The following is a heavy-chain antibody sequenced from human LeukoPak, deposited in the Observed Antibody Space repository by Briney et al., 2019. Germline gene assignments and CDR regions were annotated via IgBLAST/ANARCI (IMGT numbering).Heavy chain of an antibody. D-gene: IGHD2-15*01. CDR1: GGSISSYY. Sequence: SETLSLTCTVSGGSISSYYWSWIRQPPGKGLEWIGYIYYSGSTNYNPSLKSRVTISVDTSKNQFSLKLSSVTAADTAVYYCARGGWSYYYYMDVWGKGTTVTVSS. CDR3: ARGGWSYYYYMDV. V-gene: IGHV4-59*01. CDR2: IYYSGST. J-gene: IGHJ6*03.